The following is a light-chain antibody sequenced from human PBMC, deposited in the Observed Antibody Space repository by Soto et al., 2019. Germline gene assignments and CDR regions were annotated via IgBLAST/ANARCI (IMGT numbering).Light chain of an antibody. CDR3: SSYVGSVTYV. Sequence: QSALTQPPSASGSPGQSVTISCTGTSSDVGGYNYVSWYQQHPGKAPKLMIYEVSKRPSGVPDRFSGSKSGNTASLTVSGLQAEDEADYYSSSYVGSVTYVFGTVTKVTVL. CDR1: SSDVGGYNY. J-gene: IGLJ1*01. V-gene: IGLV2-8*01. CDR2: EVS.